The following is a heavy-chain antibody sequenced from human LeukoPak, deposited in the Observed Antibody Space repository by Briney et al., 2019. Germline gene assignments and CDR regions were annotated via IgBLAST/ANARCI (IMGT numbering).Heavy chain of an antibody. CDR3: AKDLGWELPAEAY. CDR2: IYGSGVSI. V-gene: IGHV3-23*01. Sequence: GGSLRLSWVASGFTFEKYVMNWVRQAPGKGLEWLATIYGSGVSISYADSVKGRFTISRDNSNNTLYLQMNSLRAEDTAMYFCAKDLGWELPAEAYWGQGVLVTVSS. CDR1: GFTFEKYV. J-gene: IGHJ4*02. D-gene: IGHD1-26*01.